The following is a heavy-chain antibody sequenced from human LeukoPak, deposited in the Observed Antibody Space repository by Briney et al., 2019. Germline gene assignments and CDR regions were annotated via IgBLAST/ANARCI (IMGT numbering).Heavy chain of an antibody. D-gene: IGHD4-17*01. CDR2: INRDGSVK. Sequence: GGSLRLSCAASGFTFSSYWMTWVRQAPGKGLEWVANINRDGSVKHYVDSVKGRFTISRDNAKNSLDLQMNSLRAEDTAVYYCARPMTPVTNDSWDYWGQGTLVTVSS. CDR3: ARPMTPVTNDSWDY. J-gene: IGHJ4*02. V-gene: IGHV3-7*01. CDR1: GFTFSSYW.